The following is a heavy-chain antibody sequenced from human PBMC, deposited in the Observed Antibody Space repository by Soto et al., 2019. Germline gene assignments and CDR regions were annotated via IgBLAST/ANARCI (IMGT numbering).Heavy chain of an antibody. CDR1: GFTFSSCA. CDR3: AKDTLWFGELLYAGYYFDY. CDR2: ISGRGGST. J-gene: IGHJ4*02. V-gene: IGHV3-23*01. D-gene: IGHD3-10*01. Sequence: EVQLLESGGGLVQPGGSLRLSCVASGFTFSSCAMTWVRQAPGKGLEWVSAISGRGGSTYYADSVKGRFTISRDNSKNTLYLQMNSLRAEDTAVYYCAKDTLWFGELLYAGYYFDYWGQGTLVTVSS.